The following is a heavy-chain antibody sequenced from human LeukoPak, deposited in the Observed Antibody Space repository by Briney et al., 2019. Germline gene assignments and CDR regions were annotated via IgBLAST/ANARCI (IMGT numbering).Heavy chain of an antibody. Sequence: PGGSLRLSCAPSGFTFSTYGMHWVRQAPGKGLEWVAVIWYDGSKEFYTDSVKGRFTISRDNAKNTVSLLMNSLRVEDTAVYYCATDCDWELLGYWGQGTLVTVSS. D-gene: IGHD1-26*01. CDR1: GFTFSTYG. CDR3: ATDCDWELLGY. V-gene: IGHV3-33*03. CDR2: IWYDGSKE. J-gene: IGHJ4*02.